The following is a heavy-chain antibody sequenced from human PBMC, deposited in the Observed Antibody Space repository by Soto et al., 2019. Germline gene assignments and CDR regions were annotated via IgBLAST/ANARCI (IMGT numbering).Heavy chain of an antibody. Sequence: QVQLVESGGGVVQPGKSLRLSCAASGFTFSAYAMHWVRQAPGKGLEWVAVIWSDGSYTYYADSVKGRITISRDNSKNTRYLRMNSLRAEDTAVYYGARGRHAEAFHYHDALDVWGQGTTVTVSS. CDR3: ARGRHAEAFHYHDALDV. J-gene: IGHJ6*02. CDR2: IWSDGSYT. CDR1: GFTFSAYA. V-gene: IGHV3-33*01.